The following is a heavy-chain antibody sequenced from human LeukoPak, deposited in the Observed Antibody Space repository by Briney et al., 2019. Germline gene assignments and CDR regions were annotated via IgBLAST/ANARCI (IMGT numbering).Heavy chain of an antibody. CDR3: ASWNLRSNAFDI. V-gene: IGHV1-18*01. D-gene: IGHD3-3*01. CDR1: GYTFTSYG. Sequence: ASVKVSCKASGYTFTSYGISWVRQAPGQGLEWMGWISAYNGNTNYAQKLQGRVTMTTDTSTSTAYMELRSLRSDDTAAYYCASWNLRSNAFDIWGQGTMVTVSS. J-gene: IGHJ3*02. CDR2: ISAYNGNT.